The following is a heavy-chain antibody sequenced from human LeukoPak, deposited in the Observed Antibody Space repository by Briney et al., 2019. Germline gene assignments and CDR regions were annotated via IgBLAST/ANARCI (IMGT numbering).Heavy chain of an antibody. CDR3: AGKIGARIAARFG. Sequence: GGSLRLSCAASGFTFSSYAMSWVRQAPGEGLEWVSAISGSGGSTYYADSVKGRFTISRDNSKNTLYLQMNSLRAEDTAVYYCAGKIGARIAARFGWGQGTLVTVSS. D-gene: IGHD6-6*01. V-gene: IGHV3-23*01. CDR2: ISGSGGST. J-gene: IGHJ4*02. CDR1: GFTFSSYA.